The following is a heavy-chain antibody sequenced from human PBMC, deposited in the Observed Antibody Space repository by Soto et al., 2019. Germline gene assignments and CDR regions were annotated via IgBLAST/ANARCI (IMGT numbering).Heavy chain of an antibody. D-gene: IGHD5-18*01. CDR1: GYTFTGYY. V-gene: IGHV1-2*04. J-gene: IGHJ4*02. Sequence: GASVKVSCKASGYTFTGYYMHWVRQAPGQGLERMGWINPNSGGTNYAQKFQGWVTMTRDTSISTAYMELSRLSSDDTAVYYCARGTVPSSYSYGRSFQYYVDYWGQRTLVTVSS. CDR2: INPNSGGT. CDR3: ARGTVPSSYSYGRSFQYYVDY.